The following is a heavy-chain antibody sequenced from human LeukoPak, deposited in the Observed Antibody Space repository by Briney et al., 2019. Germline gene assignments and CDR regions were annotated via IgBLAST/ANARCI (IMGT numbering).Heavy chain of an antibody. CDR1: GFTFSSYE. Sequence: PGGSLRLSCAASGFTFSSYEMNWVRQAPGKGLEWVLYISSSGSTIYYADSVKGRFTISRDNAKNSLYLQMNSLRAEDTAVYYCARDSGVIDYYYYGMDVWGQGTTVTVSS. J-gene: IGHJ6*02. CDR2: ISSSGSTI. V-gene: IGHV3-48*03. D-gene: IGHD2-8*01. CDR3: ARDSGVIDYYYYGMDV.